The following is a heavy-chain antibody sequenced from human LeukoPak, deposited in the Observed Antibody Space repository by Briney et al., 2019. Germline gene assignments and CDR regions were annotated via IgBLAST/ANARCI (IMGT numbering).Heavy chain of an antibody. J-gene: IGHJ3*02. CDR1: GYTFTSYG. CDR2: ISAYNGNT. Sequence: ASVKVSCKASGYTFTSYGISWVRQAPGQGLEWMGWISAYNGNTNYAQKLQGRVTMTTDTSTSTAYMELRSLRSDDTAVYYCARERYYDSSGYIDAFDIWGQGTMVTVSS. CDR3: ARERYYDSSGYIDAFDI. D-gene: IGHD3-22*01. V-gene: IGHV1-18*01.